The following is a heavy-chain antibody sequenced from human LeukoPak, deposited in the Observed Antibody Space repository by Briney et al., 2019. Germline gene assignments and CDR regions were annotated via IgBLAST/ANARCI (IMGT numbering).Heavy chain of an antibody. J-gene: IGHJ4*02. CDR3: ARGTQYQLLPFDY. Sequence: SETLSLTCTVPGGSISSYYWSWIRQPPGKGLEWIGYIYYSGSTNYNPSLKSRVTISVDTSKNQFSLKLSSVTAADTAVYYCARGTQYQLLPFDYWGQGTLVTVSS. D-gene: IGHD2-2*01. CDR1: GGSISSYY. V-gene: IGHV4-59*01. CDR2: IYYSGST.